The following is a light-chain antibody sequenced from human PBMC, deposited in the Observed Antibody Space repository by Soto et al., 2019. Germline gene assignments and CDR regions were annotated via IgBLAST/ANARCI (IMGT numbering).Light chain of an antibody. V-gene: IGLV1-44*01. CDR3: AAWDDILNGYV. CDR2: SNY. Sequence: QPVLTQPPSASGTPGQRVTISCSGSSSNIESNTVTWYQQLPGTAPKLVIYSNYDRPSGVPDRFSGSTSGTSASLVIRGLQSEDEADYYCAAWDDILNGYVFGGRTKVTVL. J-gene: IGLJ1*01. CDR1: SSNIESNT.